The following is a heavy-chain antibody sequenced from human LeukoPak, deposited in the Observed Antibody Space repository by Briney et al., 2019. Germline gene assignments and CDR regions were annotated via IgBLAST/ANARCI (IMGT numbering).Heavy chain of an antibody. V-gene: IGHV3-21*01. CDR3: ARDSPAVAGDI. Sequence: GGSLRLSCAASGFTFSSYSMNWVPQAPGKGLEWVSSISSSSYIYYADSVKGRFTISRDNAKNSLYLQMNSLRAEDTAVYYCARDSPAVAGDIWGQGTMVTVSS. CDR1: GFTFSSYS. CDR2: ISSSSYI. J-gene: IGHJ3*02. D-gene: IGHD6-19*01.